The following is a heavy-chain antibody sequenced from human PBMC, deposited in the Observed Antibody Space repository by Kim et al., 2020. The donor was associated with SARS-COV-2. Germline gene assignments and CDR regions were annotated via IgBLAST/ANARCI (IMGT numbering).Heavy chain of an antibody. CDR3: ARGHYDILTGLDY. D-gene: IGHD3-9*01. J-gene: IGHJ4*02. Sequence: YNPSLKSRVTISVDTSKNQFSLKLSSVTAADTAVYYCARGHYDILTGLDYWGQGTLVTVSS. V-gene: IGHV4-59*09.